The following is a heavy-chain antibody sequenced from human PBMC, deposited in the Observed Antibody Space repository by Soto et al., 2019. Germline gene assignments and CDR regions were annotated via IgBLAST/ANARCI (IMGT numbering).Heavy chain of an antibody. Sequence: GGSLRLSCAASGFTFSSYAMSWVRQAPGKGLEWVSAISGSGGSTYYVDSVKGRFTISRDNSKNTLYLQMNSLRAEDTAVYYCAKNSPGAYYDFWSGYSPADYWGQGTLVTVSS. CDR1: GFTFSSYA. D-gene: IGHD3-3*01. CDR2: ISGSGGST. V-gene: IGHV3-23*01. J-gene: IGHJ4*02. CDR3: AKNSPGAYYDFWSGYSPADY.